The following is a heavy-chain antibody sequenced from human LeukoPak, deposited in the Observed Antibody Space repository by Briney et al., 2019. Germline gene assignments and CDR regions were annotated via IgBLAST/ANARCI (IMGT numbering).Heavy chain of an antibody. CDR3: ARDHDYGDYNFDY. Sequence: GGSLRLSCAASGFTFSRYSMNWVRQAPGKGLEWVSSISSSSSYIYYADSVKGRFTISRDNAKNSLYLQMNSLTAEDTAVYYCARDHDYGDYNFDYWGQGTLVTVSS. D-gene: IGHD4-17*01. CDR1: GFTFSRYS. V-gene: IGHV3-21*01. J-gene: IGHJ4*02. CDR2: ISSSSSYI.